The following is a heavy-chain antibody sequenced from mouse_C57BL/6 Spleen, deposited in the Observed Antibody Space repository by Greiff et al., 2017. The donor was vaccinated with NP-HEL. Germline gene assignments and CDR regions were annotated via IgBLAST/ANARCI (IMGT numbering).Heavy chain of an antibody. CDR2: IHPNSGST. Sequence: QVQLQQPGAELVKPGASVKLSCKASGYTFTSYWMHWVKQRPGQGLEWIGMIHPNSGSTNYKDKFKSKAKLTVDKSSITAYMQLRILTSEDSAVYYCARHGSNYPDWYFEVWGTGTTVTVSS. CDR3: ARHGSNYPDWYFEV. V-gene: IGHV1-64*01. CDR1: GYTFTSYW. D-gene: IGHD2-5*01. J-gene: IGHJ1*03.